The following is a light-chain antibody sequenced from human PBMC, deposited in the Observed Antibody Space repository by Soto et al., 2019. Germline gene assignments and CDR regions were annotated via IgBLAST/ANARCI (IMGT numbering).Light chain of an antibody. J-gene: IGKJ4*01. CDR2: PAS. CDR1: QTIGIY. Sequence: DIQITQSPSSLSSSVGDRGTIACLANQTIGIYLNWYQQKPGKAPKLLIYPASNLQSGVPSRFSGSGSGTDFTLTISSLQPEDFATYYCHQTYTTPPTFGGGTKVDI. V-gene: IGKV1-39*01. CDR3: HQTYTTPPT.